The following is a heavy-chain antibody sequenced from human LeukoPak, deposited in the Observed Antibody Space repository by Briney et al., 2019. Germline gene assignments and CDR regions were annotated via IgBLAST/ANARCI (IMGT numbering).Heavy chain of an antibody. CDR2: IYYSGST. J-gene: IGHJ5*02. V-gene: IGHV4-39*07. CDR3: ARAPFCYGSGSGWFDP. CDR1: GGSIRSSDYS. D-gene: IGHD3-10*01. Sequence: SETLSLTCAVSGGSIRSSDYSWGWIRQPPGKGLEWIGTIYYSGSTYYNPSLKSRVTISVDTSKNQLSLKSSSVTAADTAVYYCARAPFCYGSGSGWFDPWGQGTLVIVSS.